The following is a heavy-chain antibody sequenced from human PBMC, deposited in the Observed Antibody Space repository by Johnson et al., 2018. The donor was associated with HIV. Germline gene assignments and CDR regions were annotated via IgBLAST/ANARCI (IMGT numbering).Heavy chain of an antibody. CDR2: INWNGGST. J-gene: IGHJ3*02. Sequence: VQLVESGGGLIEPGGSLRLSCAASGFTFSIVWMHWIRQAPGKGLEWVSGINWNGGSTGSADSVKGRFTISRDNALNSLYLQMNSLRVEDTAVYYCAKSPGKDHGGNSGGFDIWGQGTMVTVSS. D-gene: IGHD4/OR15-4a*01. CDR3: AKSPGKDHGGNSGGFDI. CDR1: GFTFSIVW. V-gene: IGHV3-20*04.